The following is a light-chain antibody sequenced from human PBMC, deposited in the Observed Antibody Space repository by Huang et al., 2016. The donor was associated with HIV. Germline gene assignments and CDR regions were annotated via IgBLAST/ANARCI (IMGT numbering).Light chain of an antibody. V-gene: IGKV3-15*01. CDR3: QRYNDWLSLT. CDR2: GAS. Sequence: EVVMTQSPATLSVSPGERATLSCRASQSVGSNLAWYQQRPGQAPRLLIYGASMRATGVPVRFSGSGSGTDVTLTISSLQSEDFAIYYCQRYNDWLSLTCGGGTRVEIK. J-gene: IGKJ4*01. CDR1: QSVGSN.